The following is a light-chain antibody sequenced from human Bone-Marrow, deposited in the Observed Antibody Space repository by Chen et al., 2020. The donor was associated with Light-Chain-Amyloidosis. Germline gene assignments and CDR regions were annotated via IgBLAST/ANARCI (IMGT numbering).Light chain of an antibody. Sequence: SYVLTQPSSVSVAPGQTATIACGGNNIGSTSVHWYQQTPGQAPLLVVYDDSDRPSGIPERLSDSISGNAATLTISRVEARDEADYYCQVWDRSSDRPVFGGGTKLTVL. J-gene: IGLJ3*02. CDR3: QVWDRSSDRPV. CDR2: DDS. CDR1: NIGSTS. V-gene: IGLV3-21*02.